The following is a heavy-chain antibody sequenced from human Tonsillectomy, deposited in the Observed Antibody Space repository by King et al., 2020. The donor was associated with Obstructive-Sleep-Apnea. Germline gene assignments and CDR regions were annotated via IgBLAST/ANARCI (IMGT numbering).Heavy chain of an antibody. D-gene: IGHD5-12*01. Sequence: QLQESGPGLVKPSEILSLTCSVSGGAISDFYWSWIRQSPWKGLEWIGAIYYGGDTYFYPSLMRRLFISADTSKIEFSLRCRSVTAADTAVYFCARVGGYSYIAQKRDNWFDPWGQGTLVTVSS. V-gene: IGHV4-59*01. CDR3: ARVGGYSYIAQKRDNWFDP. CDR2: IYYGGDT. CDR1: GGAISDFY. J-gene: IGHJ5*02.